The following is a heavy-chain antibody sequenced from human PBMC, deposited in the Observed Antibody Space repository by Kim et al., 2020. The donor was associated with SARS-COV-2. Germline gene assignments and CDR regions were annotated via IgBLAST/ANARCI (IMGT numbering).Heavy chain of an antibody. Sequence: GGSLRLSCAASGFTFSDYYISWIRQAPGKGPEWISYISGSDIISYADSVKGRFTISRDNAKKSLYLQMNSLRVDDTAVYYCVRAPYSISRWYYFDFWGQGTLVTVSS. D-gene: IGHD6-13*01. V-gene: IGHV3-11*04. CDR1: GFTFSDYY. CDR3: VRAPYSISRWYYFDF. J-gene: IGHJ4*02. CDR2: ISGSDII.